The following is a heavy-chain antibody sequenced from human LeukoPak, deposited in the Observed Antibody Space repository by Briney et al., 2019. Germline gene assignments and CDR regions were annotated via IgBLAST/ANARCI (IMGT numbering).Heavy chain of an antibody. V-gene: IGHV4-39*02. Sequence: SETLSLTCTVSGDSISSSTYSTTNYWGWIRQPPGKGLEWIGSITYSGTTHYNASLKSRVTISVDTSKNQFSLRLSSVTAADTAVYYCARDSFGSGSSWYVGYYYGMDVWGQGTTVTVSS. CDR2: ITYSGTT. J-gene: IGHJ6*02. CDR3: ARDSFGSGSSWYVGYYYGMDV. D-gene: IGHD6-13*01. CDR1: GDSISSSTYSTTNY.